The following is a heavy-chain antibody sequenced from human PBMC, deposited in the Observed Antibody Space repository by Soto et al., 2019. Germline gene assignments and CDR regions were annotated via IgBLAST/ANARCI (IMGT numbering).Heavy chain of an antibody. CDR3: ENSVTSPAYYYYGMDV. V-gene: IGHV1-69*06. CDR1: GGTFSSYA. CDR2: IIPIFGTA. D-gene: IGHD4-17*01. Sequence: QVQLVQSGAEVKKPGSSVKVSCKASGGTFSSYALSWVRQAPGQALEWMGGIIPIFGTANYSQKFQGRVTITADKSTNSAYIELSSLRTEDTAVTYWENSVTSPAYYYYGMDVWGQGTMVTVSS. J-gene: IGHJ6*02.